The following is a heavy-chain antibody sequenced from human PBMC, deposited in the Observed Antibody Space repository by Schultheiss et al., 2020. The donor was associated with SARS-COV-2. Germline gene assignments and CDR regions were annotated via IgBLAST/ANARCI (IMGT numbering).Heavy chain of an antibody. CDR3: AKGQYYYGMDV. CDR2: ISGSGVGT. Sequence: GGSLRLSCAASAFTFSYYAMTWVRQSPGKGLEWVSSISGSGVGTYYADSVKGRFTISRDNSKNTLYLQMNSLRAEDTAVYYCAKGQYYYGMDVWGQGTTVTVSS. CDR1: AFTFSYYA. J-gene: IGHJ6*02. V-gene: IGHV3-23*01.